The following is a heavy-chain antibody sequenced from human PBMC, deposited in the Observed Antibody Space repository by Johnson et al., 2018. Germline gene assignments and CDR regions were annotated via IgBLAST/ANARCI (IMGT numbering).Heavy chain of an antibody. CDR2: INPSGGST. Sequence: QVQLQESGAEVKKPGASVKVSCKASGYIFTTYYIHWMRQAPGQGLEWMGIINPSGGSTSYAQKFQGRLTVTRDTSTSTVYMELSSLRSGDTAVYYWARVAVAAHDDAFDIWGQGKMVTVSS. CDR3: ARVAVAAHDDAFDI. CDR1: GYIFTTYY. V-gene: IGHV1-46*01. J-gene: IGHJ3*02. D-gene: IGHD6-19*01.